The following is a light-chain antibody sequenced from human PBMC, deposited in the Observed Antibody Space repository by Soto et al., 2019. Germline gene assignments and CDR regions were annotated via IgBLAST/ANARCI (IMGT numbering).Light chain of an antibody. CDR2: GAS. CDR1: QSISSNF. V-gene: IGKV3-20*01. Sequence: EIVLTQSPGTLSLSPGERATLSCRASQSISSNFLAWYQQKPGQAPRLLIYGASSRATGIPDRFSGSGSGTDFTLTISRLEPEDFAVYSCQQYGSSPLTFGGGTKVENK. J-gene: IGKJ4*01. CDR3: QQYGSSPLT.